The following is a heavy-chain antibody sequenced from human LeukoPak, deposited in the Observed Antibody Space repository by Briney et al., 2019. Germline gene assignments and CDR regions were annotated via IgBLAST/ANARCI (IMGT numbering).Heavy chain of an antibody. CDR2: ISYSGSS. V-gene: IGHV4-59*08. Sequence: SETLSLTCTVSGGSISSYYWSWIRQPPGKGLEWIGYISYSGSSNYNPSLKSRVTISVDTSKNQFSLKLSSVTAADTAVYYCARQYSNNWYDDRGWFDPWGQGTLVTVSS. CDR3: ARQYSNNWYDDRGWFDP. J-gene: IGHJ5*02. D-gene: IGHD6-13*01. CDR1: GGSISSYY.